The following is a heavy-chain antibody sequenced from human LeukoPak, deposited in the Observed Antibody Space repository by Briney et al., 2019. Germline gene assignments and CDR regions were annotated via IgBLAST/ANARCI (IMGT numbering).Heavy chain of an antibody. Sequence: ASVNVSYKSSVYTFTRYDIHWVRQASGQGLVWVGWMNPNSGNTGYAQKFQGRVTMTRNTSISTAYMELSSLRSEDTAVYYCARPTYSGRVWGFSFYYYYMDAWGKGTTVTVSS. CDR3: ARPTYSGRVWGFSFYYYYMDA. J-gene: IGHJ6*03. D-gene: IGHD1-26*01. CDR1: VYTFTRYD. V-gene: IGHV1-8*01. CDR2: MNPNSGNT.